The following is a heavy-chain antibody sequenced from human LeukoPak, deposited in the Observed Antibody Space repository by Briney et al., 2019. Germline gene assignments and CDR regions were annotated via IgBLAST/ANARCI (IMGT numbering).Heavy chain of an antibody. Sequence: GASVKVSCKVSGYTLTELSMHWVRQAPGKGLEWMGGSDPEDGETIYAQKFQGRVTMTEDTSTDTAYMELSSPRSEDTAVYYCATQYVVSLHYYYGMDVWGQGTTVTVSS. CDR1: GYTLTELS. CDR2: SDPEDGET. J-gene: IGHJ6*02. D-gene: IGHD2-15*01. V-gene: IGHV1-24*01. CDR3: ATQYVVSLHYYYGMDV.